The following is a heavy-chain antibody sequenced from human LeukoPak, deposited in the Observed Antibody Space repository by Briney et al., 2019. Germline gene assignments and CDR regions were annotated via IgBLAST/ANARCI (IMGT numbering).Heavy chain of an antibody. D-gene: IGHD2-2*02. Sequence: RASVNVSFKSSGYTFTSYGISWVRQPPGQGLEWMGGIIPIFGTANYAQKFQGRVTITADESTSTGYMELSSLRSEDTAVYYCARDLGCSRTSCYNHYFDYWGQGTLVTVSS. V-gene: IGHV1-69*13. CDR2: IIPIFGTA. CDR1: GYTFTSYG. CDR3: ARDLGCSRTSCYNHYFDY. J-gene: IGHJ4*02.